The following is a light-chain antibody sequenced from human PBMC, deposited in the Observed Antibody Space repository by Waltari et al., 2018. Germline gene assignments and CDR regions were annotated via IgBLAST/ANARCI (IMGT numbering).Light chain of an antibody. J-gene: IGLJ3*02. CDR1: TGAVTSGHH. Sequence: QTVVTQEPSLTVSPGGTVTLTCASSTGAVTSGHHSNWFQQKPGQAPRALIYDTSNKHSWTPARFSGSLLGGRAALTLSGVQPEEEADYYCLLHYGGAQPWVFGGGTKLTVL. V-gene: IGLV7-43*01. CDR3: LLHYGGAQPWV. CDR2: DTS.